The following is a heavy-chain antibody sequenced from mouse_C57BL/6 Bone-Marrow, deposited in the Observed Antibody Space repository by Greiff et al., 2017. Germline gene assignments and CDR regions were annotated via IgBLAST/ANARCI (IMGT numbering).Heavy chain of an antibody. CDR3: AIEPLWYFDV. Sequence: QVQLQQSGAELAKPGASVTLSCKASGYTFTSYWMHWVKQRPGQGLEWIGYINPSSGYTKYNQKFKDKATLTADKSSSTAYMQLSSLTYEDSAVYYCAIEPLWYFDVWGTGTTVTVSS. V-gene: IGHV1-7*01. CDR1: GYTFTSYW. CDR2: INPSSGYT. J-gene: IGHJ1*03.